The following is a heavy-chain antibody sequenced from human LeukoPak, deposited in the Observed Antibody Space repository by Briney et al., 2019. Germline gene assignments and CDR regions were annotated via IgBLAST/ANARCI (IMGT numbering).Heavy chain of an antibody. D-gene: IGHD6-25*01. CDR1: GFTFSSYA. V-gene: IGHV3-30*04. CDR3: ARGAAHDY. Sequence: PGRSLRLSCAASGFTFSSYAMHWVRQAPGKGLEWVAVISYDGSNKYYADSVKGRFTISRDNSKNTLHLQMNSLRAEDTAVYYCARGAAHDYWGQGTLVTVSS. J-gene: IGHJ4*02. CDR2: ISYDGSNK.